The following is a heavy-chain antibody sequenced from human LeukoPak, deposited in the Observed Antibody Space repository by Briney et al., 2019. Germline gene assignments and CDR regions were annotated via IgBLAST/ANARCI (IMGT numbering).Heavy chain of an antibody. CDR2: MNPNSGNT. CDR1: GYTFTSYD. CDR3: ARGSNTMVRGVIIWFDP. D-gene: IGHD3-10*01. V-gene: IGHV1-8*01. Sequence: ASVKVSCKASGYTFTSYDINWVRQATGQGLEWMGWMNPNSGNTGYAQKFQGRVTMTRNTSISTAYMELSSLRSEDTAVYYCARGSNTMVRGVIIWFDPWGQGTLVTVSS. J-gene: IGHJ5*02.